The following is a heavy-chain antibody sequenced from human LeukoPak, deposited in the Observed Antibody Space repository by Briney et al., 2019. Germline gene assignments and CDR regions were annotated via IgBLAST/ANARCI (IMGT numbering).Heavy chain of an antibody. D-gene: IGHD3-22*01. CDR1: GGSISSYY. CDR2: IYYSGST. CDR3: ARLGEGSSGYYPRDYYGMDV. Sequence: SETLSLTCTVSGGSISSYYWSWIRQPPGKGLEWIGYIYYSGSTNYNPSLKSRVTISVDTSKNQFSLKLSSVTAADTAVYYCARLGEGSSGYYPRDYYGMDVWGQGTTVTVSS. J-gene: IGHJ6*02. V-gene: IGHV4-59*08.